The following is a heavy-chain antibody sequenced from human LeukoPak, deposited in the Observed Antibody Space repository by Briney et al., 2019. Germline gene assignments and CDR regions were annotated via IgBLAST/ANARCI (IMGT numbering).Heavy chain of an antibody. D-gene: IGHD3-22*01. V-gene: IGHV1-18*01. CDR1: GYTFTSYG. CDR2: ISAYNGNT. CDR3: AREEYYYDSSGYYDAFDI. Sequence: ASVKVSCKASGYTFTSYGISWVRQAPGQGLEWMGWISAYNGNTNYAQKLQGRVTMATDTSTSTAYMELRSMRSDDTAVYYCAREEYYYDSSGYYDAFDIWGQGTMVTVSS. J-gene: IGHJ3*02.